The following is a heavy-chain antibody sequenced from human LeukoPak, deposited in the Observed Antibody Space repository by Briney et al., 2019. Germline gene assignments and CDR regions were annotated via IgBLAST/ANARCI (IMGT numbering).Heavy chain of an antibody. J-gene: IGHJ4*02. V-gene: IGHV3-15*01. D-gene: IGHD4-17*01. CDR2: IKKKSDGATT. CDR1: GFTFSIAW. Sequence: PGGSLRLSCAASGFTFSIAWMSWVRQAPGKGLEWLGQIKKKSDGATTAYAAPVKGRFTISRDDSKNTLFLQMNSLKTEDTAVYYCTTPLDYGDYSFDYWGQGTLVTVSS. CDR3: TTPLDYGDYSFDY.